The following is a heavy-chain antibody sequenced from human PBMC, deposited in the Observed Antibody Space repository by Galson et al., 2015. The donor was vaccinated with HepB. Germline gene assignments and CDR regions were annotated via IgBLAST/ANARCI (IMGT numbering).Heavy chain of an antibody. J-gene: IGHJ4*02. Sequence: SVKVSCKASGGTFSTYAISWVRQAPGQGLEWMGGITPIFGTPNHAQKFQGRVTITADESTSTAYMELSSLRSDDTAVYYCAREGMAAPANPVDYWGQGTQVTVSS. V-gene: IGHV1-69*13. CDR2: ITPIFGTP. CDR3: AREGMAAPANPVDY. D-gene: IGHD6-13*01. CDR1: GGTFSTYA.